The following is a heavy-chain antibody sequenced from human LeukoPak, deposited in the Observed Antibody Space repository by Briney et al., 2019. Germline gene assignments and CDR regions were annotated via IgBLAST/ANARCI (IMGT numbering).Heavy chain of an antibody. CDR1: GFTFSGSA. Sequence: GGSLRLSCAASGFTFSGSAMHWVRQASGKGREWVGRIRSEPNSYATAYAASVKGRFTISRDDSKNTAYLQMNSLKTEDRAVYYCTSLLGYCTNDVCYNYWGQGTLVTVSS. V-gene: IGHV3-73*01. CDR3: TSLLGYCTNDVCYNY. J-gene: IGHJ4*02. CDR2: IRSEPNSYAT. D-gene: IGHD2-8*01.